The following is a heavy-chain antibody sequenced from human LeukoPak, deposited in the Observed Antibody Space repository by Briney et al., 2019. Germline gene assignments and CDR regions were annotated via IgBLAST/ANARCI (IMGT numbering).Heavy chain of an antibody. V-gene: IGHV3-30*04. CDR3: ARDFSYGDYNGYYYYYGMDV. CDR1: GFTFSSYA. Sequence: GGSLRLSCAAPGFTFSSYAMHWVRQAPGKGLEWVAVISYDASNKYYADSVKGRFTISRDNSKNTLYLQMNSLRAEDTAVYYCARDFSYGDYNGYYYYYGMDVWGKGTTVTVSS. J-gene: IGHJ6*04. CDR2: ISYDASNK. D-gene: IGHD4-17*01.